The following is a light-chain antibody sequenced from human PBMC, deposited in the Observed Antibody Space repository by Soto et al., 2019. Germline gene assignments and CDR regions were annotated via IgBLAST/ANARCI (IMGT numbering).Light chain of an antibody. V-gene: IGKV1-27*01. CDR1: QDIKKF. J-gene: IGKJ1*01. CDR3: QKYDRAPAM. CDR2: AAS. Sequence: DIQLTQSPSSLSASLGDRVTITCRASQDIKKFLAWYQQRPGKVPDLLIYAASTLRSGVPSRFSGNASGTDFSFTISSLQPEDVPTYYCQKYDRAPAMFGQGTKVDIK.